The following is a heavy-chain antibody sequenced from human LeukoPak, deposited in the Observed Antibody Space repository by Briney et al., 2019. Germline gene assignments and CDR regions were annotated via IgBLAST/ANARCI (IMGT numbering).Heavy chain of an antibody. V-gene: IGHV5-51*01. Sequence: GESLQISFKGSGYSFTTYWIGWVRPMPGKGVEWMGIIYPGDSDTRYSPSFQGQVTISGDKSISTAYLQWSSLKASDTAMYYCARLSYYDSSGYPDYWGQGTLVTVSS. CDR3: ARLSYYDSSGYPDY. J-gene: IGHJ4*02. CDR2: IYPGDSDT. CDR1: GYSFTTYW. D-gene: IGHD3-22*01.